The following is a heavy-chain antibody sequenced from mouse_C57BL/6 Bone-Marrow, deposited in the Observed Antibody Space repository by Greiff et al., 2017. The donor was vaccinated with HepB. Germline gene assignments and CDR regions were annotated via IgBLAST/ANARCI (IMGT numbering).Heavy chain of an antibody. V-gene: IGHV1-15*01. CDR2: IDPETGGT. J-gene: IGHJ3*01. D-gene: IGHD2-4*01. CDR1: GYTFTDYE. Sequence: VQLQQSGAELVRPGASVTLSCKASGYTFTDYEMHWVKQTPVHGLEWIGAIDPETGGTAYNQKFKGKAILTADKSSSTAYMELRSLTSEDSAVYYCTREAVIYYDYAPFAYWGQGTLVTVSA. CDR3: TREAVIYYDYAPFAY.